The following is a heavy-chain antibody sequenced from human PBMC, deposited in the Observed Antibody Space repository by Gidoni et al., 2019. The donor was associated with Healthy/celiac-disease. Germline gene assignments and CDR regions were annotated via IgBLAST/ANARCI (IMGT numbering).Heavy chain of an antibody. V-gene: IGHV1-3*01. J-gene: IGHJ4*02. CDR3: ARAHSVLSGWSLGY. CDR2: SNAGNGTT. D-gene: IGHD6-19*01. CDR1: GYTFTSYA. Sequence: QVQLVQSGAEVKKPGASVKVSCKASGYTFTSYAMHWVRQAPGQRLEWMGWSNAGNGTTKYSQKFQGRVTITSDTSASTAYMELSSLRSEDTAVYYCARAHSVLSGWSLGYWGQGTLVTVSS.